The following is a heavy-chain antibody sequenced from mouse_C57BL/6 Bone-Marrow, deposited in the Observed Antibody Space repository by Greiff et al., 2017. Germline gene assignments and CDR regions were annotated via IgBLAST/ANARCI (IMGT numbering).Heavy chain of an antibody. D-gene: IGHD1-1*02. V-gene: IGHV10-1*01. J-gene: IGHJ3*01. CDR1: GFSFNTYA. Sequence: EVQVVESGGGLVQPKGSLKLSCAASGFSFNTYAMNWVRQAPGKGLEWVARIRSKSNNYATYYADSVKDRFTISRDDSESMLYLQMNNLKTEDTAMYYCVREVWFPFAYWGQGTLVTVSA. CDR2: IRSKSNNYAT. CDR3: VREVWFPFAY.